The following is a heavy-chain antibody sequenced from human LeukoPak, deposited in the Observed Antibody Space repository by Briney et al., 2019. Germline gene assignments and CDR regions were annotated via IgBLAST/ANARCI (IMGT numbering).Heavy chain of an antibody. J-gene: IGHJ3*02. V-gene: IGHV4-59*13. CDR2: IYYSGST. CDR1: GGSISSYY. CDR3: ARADGGELLPESDAFDI. Sequence: KASETLSLTCTVSGGSISSYYWSWIRQPPGKGLEWIGYIYYSGSTNYNPSLKSRVTISVDTSKNQFSLKLSSVTAADTAVYYCARADGGELLPESDAFDIWGQGTMVTVSS. D-gene: IGHD3-10*01.